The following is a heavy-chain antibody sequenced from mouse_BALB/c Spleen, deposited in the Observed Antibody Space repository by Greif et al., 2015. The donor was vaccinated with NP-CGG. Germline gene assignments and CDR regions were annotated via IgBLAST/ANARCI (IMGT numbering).Heavy chain of an antibody. V-gene: IGHV2-2*02. CDR2: IWSDGST. CDR1: GFSLTSYG. D-gene: IGHD1-2*01. Sequence: VQLQESGPGLVQPSQSLSITCTVSGFSLTSYGVHWVRLSPGKGLEWLGVIWSDGSTDYNAAFISRLSISKDNSKSQVFFKMNSLQANDTAIYYCARGATAMYYFDYWGQGTTLTVSS. J-gene: IGHJ2*01. CDR3: ARGATAMYYFDY.